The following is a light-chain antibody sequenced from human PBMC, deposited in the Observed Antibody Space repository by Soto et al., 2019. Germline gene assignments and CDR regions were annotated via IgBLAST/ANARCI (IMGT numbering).Light chain of an antibody. CDR2: DAS. CDR3: QQYNSYSPLT. J-gene: IGKJ4*01. V-gene: IGKV1-5*01. CDR1: QSISSW. Sequence: IQMTQSPSTLSASVGDRVTITCRASQSISSWLAWYQQKPGKAPKLLIYDASSLESGVPSRFGGSGAGTEFTLTISSLQPDDFATYYCQQYNSYSPLTFGGGTKVDIK.